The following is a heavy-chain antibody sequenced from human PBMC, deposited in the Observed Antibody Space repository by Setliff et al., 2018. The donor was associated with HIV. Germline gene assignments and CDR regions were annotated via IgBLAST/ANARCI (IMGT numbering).Heavy chain of an antibody. CDR1: GGTFSSYA. Sequence: SVKVSCKASGGTFSSYAISWVRQAPGQGLEWMGGIIPILGIANYAQKFQGRVTITADKSTSTAYMELSSLRSDDTAVYYCARVRVGATPLDYWGQGTLVTVSS. D-gene: IGHD1-26*01. CDR2: IIPILGIA. J-gene: IGHJ4*02. V-gene: IGHV1-69*10. CDR3: ARVRVGATPLDY.